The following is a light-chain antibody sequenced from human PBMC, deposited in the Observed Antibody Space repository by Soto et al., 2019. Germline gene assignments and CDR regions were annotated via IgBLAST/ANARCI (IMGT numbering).Light chain of an antibody. CDR3: QQYNAYSRT. CDR1: QSISRS. Sequence: DIQMTQSPSTLSASVGDRVTITCRASQSISRSLAWYQQTPAKAPRLLIYDASRLASGVPSRFSGSGPGTDFTLTVSSLQPDDFATYYCQQYNAYSRTFGPGTKVDIK. J-gene: IGKJ1*01. V-gene: IGKV1-5*01. CDR2: DAS.